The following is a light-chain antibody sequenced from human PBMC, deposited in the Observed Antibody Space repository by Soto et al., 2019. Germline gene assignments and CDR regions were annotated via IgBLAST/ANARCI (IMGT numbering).Light chain of an antibody. CDR3: SSYTRSSTVI. V-gene: IGLV2-14*01. Sequence: QSALTQPASVSGSPGQSITISCTGTSSDVGGYNYVSWYQQHPGRAPPLMMYEVSKRPSGVSYRCSGSKSGNTASLPISALQAEDEADYYCSSYTRSSTVIFGGGTKVTV. CDR1: SSDVGGYNY. CDR2: EVS. J-gene: IGLJ2*01.